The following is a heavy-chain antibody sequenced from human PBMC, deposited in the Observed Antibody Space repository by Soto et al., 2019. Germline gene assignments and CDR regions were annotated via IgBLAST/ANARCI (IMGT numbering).Heavy chain of an antibody. J-gene: IGHJ4*02. D-gene: IGHD6-19*01. CDR1: GGSFSGYY. V-gene: IGHV4-34*01. CDR2: INHSGST. CDR3: ARVEGYSSGWYVGTMVRRGVYFDY. Sequence: PSETLSLTCAVYGGSFSGYYWSWIRQPPGKGLEWIGEINHSGSTNYNPSLKSRVTISVDTSKNQFSLKLRSVTAADTAVYYCARVEGYSSGWYVGTMVRRGVYFDYWGQGTLVTVSS.